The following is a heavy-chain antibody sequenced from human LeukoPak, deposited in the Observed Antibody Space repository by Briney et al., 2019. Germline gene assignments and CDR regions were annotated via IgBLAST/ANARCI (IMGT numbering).Heavy chain of an antibody. CDR2: IYSGGST. V-gene: IGHV3-53*01. CDR1: GFTFSGYN. CDR3: ARVGEGAAKD. Sequence: PGGSLRLSCAASGFTFSGYNMTWVRQTPGKGLEWVSVIYSGGSTYYADSVKSRFTISRDNSKNTLYLQMNSLRVEDTAVYYCARVGEGAAKDWGQGTLVTVSS. J-gene: IGHJ4*02. D-gene: IGHD1-26*01.